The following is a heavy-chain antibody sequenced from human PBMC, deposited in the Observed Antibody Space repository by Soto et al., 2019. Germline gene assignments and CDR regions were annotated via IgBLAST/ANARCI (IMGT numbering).Heavy chain of an antibody. D-gene: IGHD3-10*01. CDR3: ARGGGSGSHLPDDYYYYGMDV. J-gene: IGHJ6*02. Sequence: EVQLVETGGGLIQPGGSLRLSCAASGFTVSSNYMSWVRQAPGKGLEWVSVIYSGGSTYYADSVKGRFTISRDNSKNTLYLQMNSLRAEDTAVYYCARGGGSGSHLPDDYYYYGMDVWGQGTTVTVSS. CDR2: IYSGGST. V-gene: IGHV3-53*02. CDR1: GFTVSSNY.